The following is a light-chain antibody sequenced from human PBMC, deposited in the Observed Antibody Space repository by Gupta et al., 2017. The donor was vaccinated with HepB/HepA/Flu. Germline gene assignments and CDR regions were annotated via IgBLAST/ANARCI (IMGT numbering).Light chain of an antibody. J-gene: IGKJ1*01. CDR1: QSISSW. CDR2: KAS. V-gene: IGKV1-5*03. Sequence: DIQMPQSPSTLSASVGDRVTITCRATQSISSWLAWYQQKPGKAPKVLIYKASNLESGVPSRFSGSGSGTEFTLTISSLQPDDFATYYCQQYNDYSWTFGQGTKVEI. CDR3: QQYNDYSWT.